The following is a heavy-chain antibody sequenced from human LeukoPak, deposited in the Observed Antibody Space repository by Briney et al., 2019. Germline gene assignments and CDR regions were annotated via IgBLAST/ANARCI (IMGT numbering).Heavy chain of an antibody. CDR1: GGSISSGGYY. CDR2: IYYSGST. D-gene: IGHD3-9*01. V-gene: IGHV4-31*03. J-gene: IGHJ4*02. Sequence: SETLSLTCTVSGGSISSGGYYWSWIRQHPGKGLEWIGYIYYSGSTYYNPSLKSRVTISVDTSKNQFSLKLSTVTAADTAVYYCASGRYFDWLLQPQPFDYWGQGTLVTVSS. CDR3: ASGRYFDWLLQPQPFDY.